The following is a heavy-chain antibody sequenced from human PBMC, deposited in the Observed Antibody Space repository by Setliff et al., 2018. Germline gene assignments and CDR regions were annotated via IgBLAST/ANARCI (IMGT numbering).Heavy chain of an antibody. CDR1: GGSISSHY. D-gene: IGHD1-26*01. Sequence: SETLSLTCTVSGGSISSHYWSWIRQPPGKGLEWIGYIYYSGSTNYNPSLKSRVTISVDTSKNQFSLKLSSVTAADTAVYYCARVVGATFDYWGQGTLVTVSS. V-gene: IGHV4-59*08. J-gene: IGHJ4*02. CDR2: IYYSGST. CDR3: ARVVGATFDY.